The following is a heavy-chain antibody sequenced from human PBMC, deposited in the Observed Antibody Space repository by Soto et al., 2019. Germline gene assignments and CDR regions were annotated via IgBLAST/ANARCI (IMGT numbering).Heavy chain of an antibody. V-gene: IGHV1-69*01. CDR3: ARDGGRHSGGIDY. CDR2: VIPIFGTA. J-gene: IGHJ4*02. D-gene: IGHD1-26*01. Sequence: HVQLVQSGAEVKKPGSSVKVSCKASGGTFSSYSINWVRQAPGQGLEWMGEVIPIFGTANYAQKFQGRVTITADESTRTAYMELSSLRSEDTAVYYCARDGGRHSGGIDYWGQGTLVTVSS. CDR1: GGTFSSYS.